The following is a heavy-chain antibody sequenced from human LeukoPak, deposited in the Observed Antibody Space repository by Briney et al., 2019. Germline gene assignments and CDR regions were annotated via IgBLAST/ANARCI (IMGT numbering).Heavy chain of an antibody. D-gene: IGHD2-2*01. CDR2: ISGSGGST. CDR1: GLTLSSYA. J-gene: IGHJ6*04. CDR3: AKGVVPAASTYYYYYYGMDV. Sequence: GGSLRLSCAASGLTLSSYAMSWVRQAPGKGLEWVSAISGSGGSTYYADSVKGRFTISRDNSKNTLYLQMNSLRAEDTAVYYCAKGVVPAASTYYYYYYGMDVWGKGTTVTVSS. V-gene: IGHV3-23*01.